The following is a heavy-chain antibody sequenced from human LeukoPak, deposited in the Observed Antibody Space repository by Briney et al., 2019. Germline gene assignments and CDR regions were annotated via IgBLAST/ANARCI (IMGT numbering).Heavy chain of an antibody. CDR1: GGSFSGYY. CDR2: INHSGST. J-gene: IGHJ6*03. V-gene: IGHV4-34*01. D-gene: IGHD4-23*01. CDR3: AGMYGGNSGYYYYYYMDV. Sequence: SETLSLTCAVYGGSFSGYYWSWIREPPGKGLEWIGEINHSGSTKYNPSLKSRVTISVDTSKNQFSLKLSSVTAADTAVYYCAGMYGGNSGYYYYYYMDVWGKGTTVTVSS.